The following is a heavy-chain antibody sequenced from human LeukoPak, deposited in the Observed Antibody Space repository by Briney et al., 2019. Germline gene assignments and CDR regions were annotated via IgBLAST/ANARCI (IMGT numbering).Heavy chain of an antibody. CDR3: AKTPRFPGRGYYFDY. CDR1: GFTFSSYG. V-gene: IGHV3-23*01. J-gene: IGHJ4*02. Sequence: GGSLRLSCAATGFTFSSYGMSWARQAPGKGLEWVSAISGSGGSTYYADSVKGRFTISRDNSKNTLYLQMNSLRAEDTAVYYCAKTPRFPGRGYYFDYWGQGTLVTVSS. CDR2: ISGSGGST. D-gene: IGHD3-3*01.